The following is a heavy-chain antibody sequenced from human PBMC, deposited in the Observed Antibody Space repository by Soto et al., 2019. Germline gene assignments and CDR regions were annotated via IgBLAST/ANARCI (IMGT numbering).Heavy chain of an antibody. Sequence: NPSETLSLTCTVSGASISSYYWSWIRQPPGKGLEWIGYIYYSGSTNYNPSLKSRVTISVDTSKNQFSLKLSSVTAADTAVYYCARESGSYDPLDYWGQGXLVTVSS. V-gene: IGHV4-59*01. CDR1: GASISSYY. CDR3: ARESGSYDPLDY. D-gene: IGHD1-26*01. J-gene: IGHJ4*02. CDR2: IYYSGST.